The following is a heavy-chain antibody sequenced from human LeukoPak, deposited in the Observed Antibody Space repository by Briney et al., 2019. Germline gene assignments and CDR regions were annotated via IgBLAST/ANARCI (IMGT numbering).Heavy chain of an antibody. CDR3: ARDRGRGFDP. V-gene: IGHV3-7*01. D-gene: IGHD3-10*01. Sequence: PGGSLRLSCVASGFTFSNYWMSWVRQAPGKGLEWVANIKQDGSDKYYVGSVKGRFTISKDNAKNSLFLKMNSLRAEDTAVYYCARDRGRGFDPWGQGTLVTVSS. J-gene: IGHJ5*02. CDR2: IKQDGSDK. CDR1: GFTFSNYW.